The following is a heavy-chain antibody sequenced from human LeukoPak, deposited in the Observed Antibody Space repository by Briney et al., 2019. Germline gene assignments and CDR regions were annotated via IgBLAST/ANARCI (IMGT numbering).Heavy chain of an antibody. CDR3: ARAISAADLYYSYYYMDV. Sequence: SETLSLTCVVYGASFSDYYWNWVRQPPGKGLEWIGEVHHSGTTNYNPSLRSRATISVDTSKKQFSLILSSVTAADSAVYYCARAISAADLYYSYYYMDVWDKGTTVTVSS. CDR1: GASFSDYY. CDR2: VHHSGTT. V-gene: IGHV4-34*01. J-gene: IGHJ6*03. D-gene: IGHD6-13*01.